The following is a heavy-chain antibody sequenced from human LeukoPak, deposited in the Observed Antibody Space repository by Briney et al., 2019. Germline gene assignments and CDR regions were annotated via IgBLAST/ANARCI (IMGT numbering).Heavy chain of an antibody. D-gene: IGHD2-8*01. CDR2: INPNSGGT. Sequence: ASVKVSCKASGYTFTGYYMHWVRQAPGQGLEWMGWINPNSGGTNYAQKFQGRVTMTSDTSISTASMELSGLISDDTAVYYCARSVSTLDAFDIWGQGTMVTVSS. J-gene: IGHJ3*02. V-gene: IGHV1-2*02. CDR1: GYTFTGYY. CDR3: ARSVSTLDAFDI.